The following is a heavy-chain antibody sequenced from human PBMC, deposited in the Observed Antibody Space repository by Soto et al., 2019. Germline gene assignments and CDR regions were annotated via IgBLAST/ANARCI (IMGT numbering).Heavy chain of an antibody. J-gene: IGHJ5*02. Sequence: GASVKVSCKASGYTFASYGISWVRQAPGQGLEWMGWISAYNGNTNYAQKLQGRVTMTTDTSTSTAYMELRSLRSDDTAVYYCAEVRKGGYSGYDSWGQGTLVTVSS. CDR2: ISAYNGNT. CDR1: GYTFASYG. D-gene: IGHD5-12*01. V-gene: IGHV1-18*01. CDR3: AEVRKGGYSGYDS.